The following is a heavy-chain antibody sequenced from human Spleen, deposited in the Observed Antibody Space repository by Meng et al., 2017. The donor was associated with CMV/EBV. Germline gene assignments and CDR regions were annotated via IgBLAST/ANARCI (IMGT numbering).Heavy chain of an antibody. CDR2: IYSSGST. Sequence: SETLSLTCTVSGGSISSYYWSWIRQPPGKGLEWIGYIYSSGSTNYNPSLKSRVTISVDTSKNQFSLKVSSVTAADTAVYYCVSTAGGYYDFWSGWFDPWGQGTLVTVSS. CDR3: VSTAGGYYDFWSGWFDP. J-gene: IGHJ5*02. V-gene: IGHV4-59*01. CDR1: GGSISSYY. D-gene: IGHD3-3*01.